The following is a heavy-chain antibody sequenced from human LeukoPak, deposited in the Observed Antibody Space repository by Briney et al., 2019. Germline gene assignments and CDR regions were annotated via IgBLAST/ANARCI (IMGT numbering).Heavy chain of an antibody. CDR3: ASGRSLIAAAVEF. D-gene: IGHD6-13*01. CDR2: IIPIFGTA. J-gene: IGHJ4*02. Sequence: SVKVSCKASVGTFSSYAISWVRQAPGQGLEWMGGIIPIFGTANYAQKFQGRVTITADESTSTAYMELSSLRSEDTAVYYCASGRSLIAAAVEFWGQGTLVTVSS. V-gene: IGHV1-69*13. CDR1: VGTFSSYA.